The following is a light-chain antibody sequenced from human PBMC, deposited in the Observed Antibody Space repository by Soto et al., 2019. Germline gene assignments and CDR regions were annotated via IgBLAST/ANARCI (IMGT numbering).Light chain of an antibody. J-gene: IGKJ1*01. Sequence: EIVLTQSPGTLSLSPGERATLSCRASQGVSSSYLAWYQQKPGQAPRLLIYGASTRATGIPARFSGSGSGTEFTLTITRLEPEDSAVYFCQHYGYSQWTFGQGTKVDI. CDR3: QHYGYSQWT. CDR2: GAS. V-gene: IGKV3-20*01. CDR1: QGVSSSY.